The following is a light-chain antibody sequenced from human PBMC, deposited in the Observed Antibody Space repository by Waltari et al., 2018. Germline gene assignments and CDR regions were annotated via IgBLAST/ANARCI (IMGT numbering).Light chain of an antibody. CDR1: QDISNN. Sequence: DIQMTQSPSSLSASVGDGVTITCQASQDISNNLNWYQQKPGKAPKLLISYASTLERGVPLRFSGSGSGTSFTFIISSLQPEDIAIYFCQQYDDFPLTFGGGTKIEIK. CDR3: QQYDDFPLT. V-gene: IGKV1-33*01. CDR2: YAS. J-gene: IGKJ4*01.